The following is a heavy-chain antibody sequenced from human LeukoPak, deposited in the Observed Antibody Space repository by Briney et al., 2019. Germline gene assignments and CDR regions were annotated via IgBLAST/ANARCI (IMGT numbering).Heavy chain of an antibody. CDR1: GYTFTSYG. Sequence: ASVKVSCKASGYTFTSYGISWVRQAPGQGLEWMGWISAYNGNTNYAQKLQGRVTMTTDTSTSTAYMELRSLRSDDKAVYYCARAGPYSRSYPYYFDYWGQGTLVTVSS. D-gene: IGHD1-26*01. V-gene: IGHV1-18*01. CDR2: ISAYNGNT. J-gene: IGHJ4*02. CDR3: ARAGPYSRSYPYYFDY.